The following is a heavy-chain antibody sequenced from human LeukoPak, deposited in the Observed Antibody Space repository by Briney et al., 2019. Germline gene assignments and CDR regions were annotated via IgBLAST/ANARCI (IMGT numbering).Heavy chain of an antibody. D-gene: IGHD3-22*01. Sequence: ASVKVSCKASGGTFSSYAISWVRQAPGQGLDWMGRIIPIFGTANYAQKFQGGVTITTDESTSTAYMELSSLRSEDTAVYYCARGDYYDSSGYCHYYYYYMDVWGKGTTVTVSS. CDR2: IIPIFGTA. CDR1: GGTFSSYA. CDR3: ARGDYYDSSGYCHYYYYYMDV. V-gene: IGHV1-69*05. J-gene: IGHJ6*03.